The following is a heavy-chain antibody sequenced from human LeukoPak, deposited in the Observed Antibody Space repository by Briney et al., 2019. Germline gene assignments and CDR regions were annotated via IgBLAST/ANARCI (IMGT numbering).Heavy chain of an antibody. V-gene: IGHV3-7*01. J-gene: IGHJ4*02. CDR1: GFTFSSYW. CDR2: IKQDGSEK. D-gene: IGHD5-18*01. CDR3: ARDRHTAMVPSDY. Sequence: GGSLRLSCAASGFTFSSYWMSWDRQAPGKGLKWVANIKQDGSEKYYVDSVKGRFTISRDNAKNSLYLQMNSLRAEDTAVYYCARDRHTAMVPSDYWGQGTLVTVSS.